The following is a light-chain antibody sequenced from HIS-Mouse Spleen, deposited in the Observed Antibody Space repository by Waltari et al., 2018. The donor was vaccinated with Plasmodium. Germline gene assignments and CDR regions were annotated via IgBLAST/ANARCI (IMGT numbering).Light chain of an antibody. CDR1: RSDVGSYNL. J-gene: IGLJ3*02. CDR3: CSYAGSSTNWV. Sequence: QSALTQPASVSGSPGQSITISCTGTRSDVGSYNLVSWYQQHRGKAPKLMIYEGSKRPSGVSNRFSGSKSGNTASLTISGLQAEDEADYYCCSYAGSSTNWVFGGGTKLTVL. V-gene: IGLV2-23*01. CDR2: EGS.